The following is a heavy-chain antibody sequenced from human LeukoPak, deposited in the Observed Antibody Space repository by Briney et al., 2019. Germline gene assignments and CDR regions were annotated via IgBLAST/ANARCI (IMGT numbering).Heavy chain of an antibody. V-gene: IGHV1-18*01. J-gene: IGHJ4*02. CDR1: GYTFSSYG. D-gene: IGHD3-10*01. CDR3: ASDSPDGSGTYYNDSPDY. CDR2: ISAYNGNK. Sequence: SVKVSCKASGYTFSSYGISWVRQAPGQGLEWMGWISAYNGNKNYRQKLQGRVTMTTDTSTSTAYMDLRSLRSDDSGIYYCASDSPDGSGTYYNDSPDYWGQGTLVTVSS.